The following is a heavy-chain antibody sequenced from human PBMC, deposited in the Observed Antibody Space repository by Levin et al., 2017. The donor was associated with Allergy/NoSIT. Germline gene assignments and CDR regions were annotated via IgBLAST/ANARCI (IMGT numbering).Heavy chain of an antibody. CDR1: GFTFSSYA. CDR3: AMEDYGGNGYFDY. J-gene: IGHJ4*02. CDR2: ISYDGSNK. V-gene: IGHV3-30-3*01. D-gene: IGHD4-23*01. Sequence: GESLKISCAASGFTFSSYAMHWVRQAPGKGLEWVAVISYDGSNKYYADSVKGRFTISRDNSKNTLYLQMNSLRAEDTAVYYCAMEDYGGNGYFDYWGQGTLVTVSS.